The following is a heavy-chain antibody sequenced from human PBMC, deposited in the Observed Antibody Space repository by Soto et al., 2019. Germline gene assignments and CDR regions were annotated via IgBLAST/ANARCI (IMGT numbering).Heavy chain of an antibody. Sequence: GGSLRLSCAASGFTFSSYWMHWVRQAPGKGLVWVSRINSDGSSTSYADSVKGRFTISRDNAKNTLYLQMNSLRAEDTAVYYCARGILGYCSGGSCYSYYYYGIDVWGQGTTVTVYS. CDR3: ARGILGYCSGGSCYSYYYYGIDV. CDR1: GFTFSSYW. D-gene: IGHD2-15*01. V-gene: IGHV3-74*01. J-gene: IGHJ6*02. CDR2: INSDGSST.